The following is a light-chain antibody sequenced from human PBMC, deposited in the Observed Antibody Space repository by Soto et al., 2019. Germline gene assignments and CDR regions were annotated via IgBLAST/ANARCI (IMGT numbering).Light chain of an antibody. CDR2: GAS. V-gene: IGKV3-20*01. Sequence: EIVLTQSPGTLSLSPGERATLSCRASQSVSSNYLAGYQQKPGQAPRILIYGASRGAAGIPDRFSGSGSGTDFTLTINRLEPEDFAVYFCQQYGRSPMFTFGQGTKLEIK. J-gene: IGKJ2*01. CDR1: QSVSSNY. CDR3: QQYGRSPMFT.